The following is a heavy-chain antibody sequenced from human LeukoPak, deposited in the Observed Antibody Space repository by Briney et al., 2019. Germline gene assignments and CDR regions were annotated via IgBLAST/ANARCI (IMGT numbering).Heavy chain of an antibody. CDR3: ARVGIGAARHGYDY. D-gene: IGHD2-15*01. Sequence: GGCLRLSCAASGCTFSSYWMSWVREAPGKGLEWVSSISGSSSYIKYADSVKGRFTISGDNAKNSLYLQMNSLRAEDTAMYYCARVGIGAARHGYDYWGQGTLVTVSS. V-gene: IGHV3-21*01. CDR1: GCTFSSYW. J-gene: IGHJ4*02. CDR2: ISGSSSYI.